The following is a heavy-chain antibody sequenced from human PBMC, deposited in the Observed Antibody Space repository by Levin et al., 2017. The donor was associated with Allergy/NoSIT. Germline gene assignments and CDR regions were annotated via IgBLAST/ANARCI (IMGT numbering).Heavy chain of an antibody. V-gene: IGHV3-30*18. CDR3: AKDTAAAGDY. D-gene: IGHD6-13*01. Sequence: GESLKISCAASGFTFSSYGMHWVRQAPGKGLEWVAVISYDGSNKYYADSVKGRFTISRDNSKNTLYLQMNSLRAEDTAVYYCAKDTAAAGDYWGQGTLVTVSS. CDR2: ISYDGSNK. CDR1: GFTFSSYG. J-gene: IGHJ4*02.